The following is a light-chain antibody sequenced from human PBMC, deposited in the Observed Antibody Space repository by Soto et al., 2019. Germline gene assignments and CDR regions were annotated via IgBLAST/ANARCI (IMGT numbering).Light chain of an antibody. CDR1: QTVSSNN. CDR3: QKYGRSPFT. J-gene: IGKJ3*01. CDR2: GAS. V-gene: IGKV3-20*01. Sequence: DIVLTQSPGTLSLSPGERATLSCRASQTVSSNNLSWYQRKRGQAPSLLIYGASSRAAASPDRFRGSGAGTDFTLILSSLEFEDFAFYYCQKYGRSPFTFGPGTEVDIK.